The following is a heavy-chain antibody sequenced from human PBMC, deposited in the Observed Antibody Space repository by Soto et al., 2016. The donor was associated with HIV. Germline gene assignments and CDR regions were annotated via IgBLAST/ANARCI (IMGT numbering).Heavy chain of an antibody. Sequence: EVQLLESGGGLVQPGGSLRLSCAVSGFTFSSAAMSWVRQAPGKGLEWVSAISISGDRTYYTDSVEGRFTVSRDNSKNTVYLEMNSLRGEDTAVYYCAEEETPNDYWGQGTLVIVSS. CDR1: GFTFSSAA. CDR3: AEEETPNDY. J-gene: IGHJ4*02. V-gene: IGHV3-23*01. CDR2: ISISGDRT.